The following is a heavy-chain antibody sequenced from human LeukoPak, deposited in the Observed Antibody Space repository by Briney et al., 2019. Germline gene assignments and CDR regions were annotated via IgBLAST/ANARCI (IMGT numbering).Heavy chain of an antibody. Sequence: GGSLRLSCAASGFTFSSHAMSWVRQAPGKGLEWVSAISGSGGSTYYADSVKGRFTISRDNSKNTLYLQMNSLRAEDTAVYYCAKVPRGYSYGYPHWGQGTLVTVSS. CDR1: GFTFSSHA. V-gene: IGHV3-23*01. CDR3: AKVPRGYSYGYPH. D-gene: IGHD5-18*01. J-gene: IGHJ4*02. CDR2: ISGSGGST.